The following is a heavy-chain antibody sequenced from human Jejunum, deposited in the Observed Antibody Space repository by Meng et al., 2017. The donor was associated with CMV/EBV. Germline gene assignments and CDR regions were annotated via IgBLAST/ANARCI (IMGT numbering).Heavy chain of an antibody. D-gene: IGHD6-19*01. Sequence: ASGLIFSSFGWHWVRQARGKGLEWGAVIWYNGRDMYYADSVKGRFTISRDDSKSTLYLQMNSLRVEDTAVYYCARDLAVGRIWFDPWGQGTLVTVSS. CDR2: IWYNGRDM. CDR3: ARDLAVGRIWFDP. J-gene: IGHJ5*02. CDR1: GLIFSSFG. V-gene: IGHV3-33*01.